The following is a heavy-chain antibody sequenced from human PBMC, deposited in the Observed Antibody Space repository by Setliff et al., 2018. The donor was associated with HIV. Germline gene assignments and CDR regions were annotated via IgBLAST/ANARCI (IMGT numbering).Heavy chain of an antibody. CDR1: GGSISSANYY. V-gene: IGHV4-30-4*08. CDR2: IYYNGNAY. J-gene: IGHJ3*02. Sequence: SETLSLTCTVSGGSISSANYYWSWIRQPPGKGLEWIGYIYYNGNAYYYNPSLKTRTTISLDTSMNQFSLRLTSVTAADTAVYYCAREADVVTTSDAFDIWGRGTMVTVSS. D-gene: IGHD2-21*02. CDR3: AREADVVTTSDAFDI.